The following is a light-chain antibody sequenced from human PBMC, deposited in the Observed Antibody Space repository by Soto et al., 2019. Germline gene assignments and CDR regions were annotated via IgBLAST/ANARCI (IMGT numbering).Light chain of an antibody. Sequence: DIVMTQSPDSLAVSLGERATIHCKSSQSVLFTSNSENSLAWYQQKPGQPPNLLIYWASTRESGVPDRFSGSGSGTDFTLTISSLQAEDVAVYYCQQYYSAPPTFGQGTKVEIK. CDR1: QSVLFTSNSENS. CDR2: WAS. CDR3: QQYYSAPPT. J-gene: IGKJ1*01. V-gene: IGKV4-1*01.